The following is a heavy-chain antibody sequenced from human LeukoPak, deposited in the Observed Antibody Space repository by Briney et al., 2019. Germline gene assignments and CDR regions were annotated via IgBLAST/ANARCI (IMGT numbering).Heavy chain of an antibody. CDR1: GFTFSNYW. V-gene: IGHV3-7*01. J-gene: IGHJ4*02. CDR2: IREDGSEK. Sequence: QTGGSLRLSCAASGFTFSNYWMSWVRQAPGKGLEWVANIREDGSEKYYVDSVKGQFTISRDNAKNSLFLQMGSLRAEDTAVYYCARDLAGHYYGSGSSFDYWGQGTLVTVS. CDR3: ARDLAGHYYGSGSSFDY. D-gene: IGHD3-10*01.